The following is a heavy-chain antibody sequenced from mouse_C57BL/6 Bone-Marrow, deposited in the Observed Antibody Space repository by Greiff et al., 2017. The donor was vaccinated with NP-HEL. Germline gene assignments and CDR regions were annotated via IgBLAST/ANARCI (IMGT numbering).Heavy chain of an antibody. CDR2: IYPGSGST. CDR1: GYTFTSYW. J-gene: IGHJ1*01. V-gene: IGHV1-55*01. CDR3: ARRGDWYFDV. Sequence: VQLQQPGAELVKPGASVKMSCKASGYTFTSYWITWVKQRPGQGLEWIGDIYPGSGSTNYNEKFKSKATLTVYTSSSTAYMQLSSLTSEDSAVYYCARRGDWYFDVWGAGTPVTVSS.